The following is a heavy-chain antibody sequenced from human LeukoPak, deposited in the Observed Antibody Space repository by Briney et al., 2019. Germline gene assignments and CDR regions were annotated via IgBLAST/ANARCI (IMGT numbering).Heavy chain of an antibody. D-gene: IGHD1-26*01. J-gene: IGHJ6*03. CDR1: GFTFSSYE. Sequence: PGGSLRLSCAASGFTFSSYEMNWVRQAPGKGLEWVSYISSSGSTIYYADSVKGRFTISRDNAKNSLYLQMNSLRAEDTAVYYCARILRAGYSDYYYMDVWGKGTTVTVSS. CDR3: ARILRAGYSDYYYMDV. CDR2: ISSSGSTI. V-gene: IGHV3-48*03.